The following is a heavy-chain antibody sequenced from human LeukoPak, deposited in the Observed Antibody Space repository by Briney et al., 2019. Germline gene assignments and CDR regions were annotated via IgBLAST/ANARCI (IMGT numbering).Heavy chain of an antibody. CDR1: GGSISSSYYY. V-gene: IGHV4-39*02. CDR2: IYYSGST. Sequence: SETLSLTCTVSGGSISSSYYYWGWIRQPPGKGLEWIGSIYYSGSTYYNPSLKSRVTISVDTSKNQFSLKLRSVTAADTAVYYCAREGRWLVLGSDYWGQGTLVTVSS. J-gene: IGHJ4*02. CDR3: AREGRWLVLGSDY. D-gene: IGHD6-19*01.